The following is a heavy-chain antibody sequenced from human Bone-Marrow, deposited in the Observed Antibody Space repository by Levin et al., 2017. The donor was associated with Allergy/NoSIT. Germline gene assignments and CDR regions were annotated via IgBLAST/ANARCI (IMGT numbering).Heavy chain of an antibody. V-gene: IGHV1-18*01. CDR2: INVNSGHT. J-gene: IGHJ4*02. Sequence: ASVKISCKASGYTFTDYGISWVRQAPGQGLEWMGWINVNSGHTNYVQKFQGRVTMTKDTSTKTAYMELRSLRSDDTAIYYCARGFDRWGQGTLVTVSS. CDR1: GYTFTDYG. CDR3: ARGFDR.